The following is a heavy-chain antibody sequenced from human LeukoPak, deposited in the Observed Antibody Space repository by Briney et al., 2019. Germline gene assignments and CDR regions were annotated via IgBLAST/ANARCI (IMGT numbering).Heavy chain of an antibody. CDR1: GFTFSSYG. CDR2: IWYDESNK. CDR3: ARDPIAVAGYFDY. Sequence: GRSLRLSCAASGFTFSSYGMHWVRQAPGKGLEWVAVIWYDESNKYYADSVKGRFTISRDNSKNTLYLQMNSLRAEDTAVYYCARDPIAVAGYFDYWGQGTLVTVSS. D-gene: IGHD6-19*01. V-gene: IGHV3-33*01. J-gene: IGHJ4*02.